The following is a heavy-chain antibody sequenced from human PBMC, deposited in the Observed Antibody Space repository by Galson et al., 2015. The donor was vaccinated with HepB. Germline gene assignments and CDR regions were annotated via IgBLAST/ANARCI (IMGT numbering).Heavy chain of an antibody. V-gene: IGHV1-18*01. CDR1: GYTFTSYG. Sequence: SVKVSCKASGYTFTSYGISWVRQAPGQGLEWMGWISAYNGNTNYAQKLQGRVTMTTDTSTSTVYMELSSLRSEDTAVYYCARVRQNTYYYDSSGYYDYWGQGTLVTVSS. CDR3: ARVRQNTYYYDSSGYYDY. J-gene: IGHJ4*02. CDR2: ISAYNGNT. D-gene: IGHD3-22*01.